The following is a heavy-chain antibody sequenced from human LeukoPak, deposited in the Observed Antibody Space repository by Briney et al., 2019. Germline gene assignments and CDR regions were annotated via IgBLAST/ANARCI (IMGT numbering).Heavy chain of an antibody. CDR2: INHSGST. D-gene: IGHD2-15*01. J-gene: IGHJ4*02. CDR3: ARESGYCSGGSCYDYFDY. V-gene: IGHV4-34*01. Sequence: SETLSLTCAVYGGSFSSYYWSWIRQPPGKGLEWIGEINHSGSTNYNPSLKSRVTISVDTSKNQFSLKLSSVTAADTAVYYCARESGYCSGGSCYDYFDYWGQGTLVTVSS. CDR1: GGSFSSYY.